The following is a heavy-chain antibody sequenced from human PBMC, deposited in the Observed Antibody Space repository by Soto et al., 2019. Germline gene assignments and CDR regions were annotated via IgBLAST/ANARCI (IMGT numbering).Heavy chain of an antibody. CDR2: IWFDGSNE. CDR1: GFTFSDYG. J-gene: IGHJ4*01. CDR3: AKGSTYSFYLDH. Sequence: GGSLRLSCAASGFTFSDYGMHWVRQAPGEGLQWVAVIWFDGSNEHYADSVKGRFTISRDNSKNTLYLQMYSLRAGDTAVYYCAKGSTYSFYLDHWGQGTLVTVSS. D-gene: IGHD5-18*01. V-gene: IGHV3-33*06.